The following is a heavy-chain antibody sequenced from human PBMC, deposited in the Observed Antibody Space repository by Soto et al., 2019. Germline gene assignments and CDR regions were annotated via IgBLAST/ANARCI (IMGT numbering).Heavy chain of an antibody. CDR1: GFTFSSYA. J-gene: IGHJ4*02. Sequence: GGSLRLSCAASGFTFSSYAMSWVRQAPGKGLEWVSAISGSGGSTYYADSVKGRFTTSRDNSKNTLYLQMNSLRAEDTAVYYCAKGWAYSYGADYWGQGTLVTVSS. D-gene: IGHD5-18*01. V-gene: IGHV3-23*01. CDR2: ISGSGGST. CDR3: AKGWAYSYGADY.